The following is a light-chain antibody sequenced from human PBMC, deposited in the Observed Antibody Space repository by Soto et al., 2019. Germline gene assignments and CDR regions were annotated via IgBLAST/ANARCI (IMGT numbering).Light chain of an antibody. CDR1: TGAVTSGYY. J-gene: IGLJ1*01. V-gene: IGLV7-43*01. CDR3: LLYYGGAYV. CDR2: NTN. Sequence: QTVVTQEPSLTVSPGGTVTLTCGSSTGAVTSGYYPNWFQQKPGQAPRALIYNTNNKHSWTPARFSGSLLGGKAALTLSGVQPEDEAEYYCLLYYGGAYVFGTGTKVTVL.